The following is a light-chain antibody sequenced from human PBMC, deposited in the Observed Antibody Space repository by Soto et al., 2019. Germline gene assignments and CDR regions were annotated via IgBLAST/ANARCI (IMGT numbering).Light chain of an antibody. CDR2: DAS. V-gene: IGKV3-15*01. Sequence: EMVMTQSPGTLSVSPGERVTLSCRASQSVFSKLAWYQQKPGQAPTLLIFDASARAPGTPARFSGSGSGTEFTLTINSLQSEDFGVYFCMQYNKWPLRTFGQGTRLEIK. J-gene: IGKJ5*01. CDR1: QSVFSK. CDR3: MQYNKWPLRT.